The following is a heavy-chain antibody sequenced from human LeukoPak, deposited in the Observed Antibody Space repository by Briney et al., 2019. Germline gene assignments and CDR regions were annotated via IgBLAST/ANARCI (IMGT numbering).Heavy chain of an antibody. CDR2: IKSEGEGATT. J-gene: IGHJ6*04. D-gene: IGHD3-3*02. Sequence: KPGGSLRLSCESSGFTIGTAWMGWVRQAPGKGLEWLGHIKSEGEGATTDYAAPAKGRFAISRDDSKNMIYLQMSSLKIDDTAIYYCIAHFPYFYGFDVWGKGTTVTVSS. V-gene: IGHV3-15*01. CDR3: IAHFPYFYGFDV. CDR1: GFTIGTAW.